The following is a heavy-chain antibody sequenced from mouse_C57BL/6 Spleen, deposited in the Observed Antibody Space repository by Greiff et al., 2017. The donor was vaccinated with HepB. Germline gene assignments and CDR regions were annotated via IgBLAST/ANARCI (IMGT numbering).Heavy chain of an antibody. V-gene: IGHV5-4*01. CDR3: ARDPHFDY. CDR1: GFTFSSYA. CDR2: ISDGGSYT. J-gene: IGHJ2*01. Sequence: EVKVVESGGGLVKPGGSLKLSCAASGFTFSSYAMSWVRQTPEKRLEWVATISDGGSYTYYPDNVKGRFTISRDNAKNNLYLQMSHLKSEDTAMYYCARDPHFDYWGQGTTLTVSS.